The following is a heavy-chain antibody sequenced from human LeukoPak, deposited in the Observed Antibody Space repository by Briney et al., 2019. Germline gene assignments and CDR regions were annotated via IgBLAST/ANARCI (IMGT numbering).Heavy chain of an antibody. CDR2: IYSGGST. D-gene: IGHD6-13*01. Sequence: GGSLRLSCAASGFTVSSNYMSWVRQAPGKGLEWVSVIYSGGSTYYADSVKGRFTISRDNSKNTLYLQMNSLRAEDTAVYYCARRFSSSWFHYFDYWGQGTLVTVSS. CDR3: ARRFSSSWFHYFDY. J-gene: IGHJ4*02. CDR1: GFTVSSNY. V-gene: IGHV3-66*04.